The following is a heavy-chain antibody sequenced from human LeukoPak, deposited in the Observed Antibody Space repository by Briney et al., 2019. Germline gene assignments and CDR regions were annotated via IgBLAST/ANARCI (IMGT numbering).Heavy chain of an antibody. CDR1: GFTFSSYG. CDR2: ISYDGSNK. J-gene: IGHJ4*02. CDR3: AKDSSDTWSPIDY. Sequence: GGSLRLSCAASGFTFSSYGMHWVRQAPGKGLEWVAVISYDGSNKYYADSVKGRFTTSRDNSKNTLYLQVNSLRAEDTAVYYCAKDSSDTWSPIDYWGQGTLVTVSS. D-gene: IGHD1-1*01. V-gene: IGHV3-30*18.